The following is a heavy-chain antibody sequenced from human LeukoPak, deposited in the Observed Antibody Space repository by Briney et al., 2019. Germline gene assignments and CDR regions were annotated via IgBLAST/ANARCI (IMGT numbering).Heavy chain of an antibody. CDR2: INPNSGDT. D-gene: IGHD5-18*01. CDR1: GYTFTGYY. J-gene: IGHJ4*02. Sequence: ASVNVSCKASGYTFTGYYIHWVRQAPGQGLEWMGWINPNSGDTNYAQKFQGRVTMTRDTSISTAYMELSSLRSDDTAVYYCARGFRGYSYGPVVGYWGQGTLVTVSS. V-gene: IGHV1-2*02. CDR3: ARGFRGYSYGPVVGY.